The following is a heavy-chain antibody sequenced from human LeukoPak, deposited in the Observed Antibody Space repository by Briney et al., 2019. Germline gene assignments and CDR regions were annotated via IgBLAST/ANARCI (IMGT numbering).Heavy chain of an antibody. J-gene: IGHJ5*02. V-gene: IGHV4-39*07. CDR2: IYYSGST. CDR3: ARDPSRDGSGLGGFDP. D-gene: IGHD3-10*01. Sequence: PSETLSLTCTVSGGSISSSSYYWGWIRQPPGKGLEWIGSIYYSGSTYYNPSLKSRVTISVDTSKNQFSLKLSSVTAADTAVYYCARDPSRDGSGLGGFDPWGQGTLVTVSS. CDR1: GGSISSSSYY.